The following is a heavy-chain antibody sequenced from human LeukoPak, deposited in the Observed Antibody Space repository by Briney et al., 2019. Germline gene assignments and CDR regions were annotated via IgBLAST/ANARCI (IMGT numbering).Heavy chain of an antibody. CDR3: ARAADYGDYPDY. V-gene: IGHV3-23*01. D-gene: IGHD4-17*01. J-gene: IGHJ4*02. CDR2: ISGSGGTT. Sequence: GGTLRLSCAGSGFTFNNYGMSWVRQAPGKGLEWVSGISGSGGTTYYADSVKGRFTISRDNSKNTLYLQMNSLRAEDTAVYYCARAADYGDYPDYWGQGTLVTVSS. CDR1: GFTFNNYG.